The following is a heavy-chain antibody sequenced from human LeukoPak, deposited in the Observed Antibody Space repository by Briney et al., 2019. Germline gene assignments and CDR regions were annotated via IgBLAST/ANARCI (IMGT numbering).Heavy chain of an antibody. CDR3: ARDLAIFGVVPYGMDV. D-gene: IGHD3-3*01. V-gene: IGHV3-33*01. CDR2: IWYDGSNK. J-gene: IGHJ6*02. Sequence: PGGSLRLSCAASGFTFSSYGMHWVRQAPGKGLEWVAVIWYDGSNKYYADSVKGRFTISRDSSKNALYLQMNSLRAEDTAVYYCARDLAIFGVVPYGMDVWGQGTTVTVSS. CDR1: GFTFSSYG.